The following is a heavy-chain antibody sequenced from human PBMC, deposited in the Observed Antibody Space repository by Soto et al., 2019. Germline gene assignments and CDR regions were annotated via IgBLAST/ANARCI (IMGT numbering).Heavy chain of an antibody. CDR1: GFTFSSYG. D-gene: IGHD3-16*02. V-gene: IGHV3-30*03. CDR2: ISYDGSNK. CDR3: ATPLTDYDYIWGSYRNDAFDI. Sequence: QVQLVESGGGVVQPGRSLRLSCAASGFTFSSYGMHWVRQAPGKGLEWVAVISYDGSNKYYADSVKGRFTISRDNSKNTLYLQMNSLRAEDTAVYYCATPLTDYDYIWGSYRNDAFDIWGQGTMLTVSS. J-gene: IGHJ3*02.